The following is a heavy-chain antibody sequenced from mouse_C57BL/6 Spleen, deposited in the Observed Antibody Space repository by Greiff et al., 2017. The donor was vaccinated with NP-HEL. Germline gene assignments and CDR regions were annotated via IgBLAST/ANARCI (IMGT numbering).Heavy chain of an antibody. J-gene: IGHJ3*01. Sequence: EVQLQQSGPGLVKPSQSLSLTCSVTGYSITSGYYWNWIRQFPGNKLEWMGYISYDGSNNYNPSLKNRISITRDTSKNQFFLKLNSVTTEDTATYYCARDDGYYEWFAYWGQGTLVTVSA. V-gene: IGHV3-6*01. CDR2: ISYDGSN. D-gene: IGHD2-3*01. CDR3: ARDDGYYEWFAY. CDR1: GYSITSGYY.